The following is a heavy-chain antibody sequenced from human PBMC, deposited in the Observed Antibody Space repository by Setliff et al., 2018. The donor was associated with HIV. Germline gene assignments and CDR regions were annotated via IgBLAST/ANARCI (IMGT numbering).Heavy chain of an antibody. V-gene: IGHV4-39*01. Sequence: SETLSLTCTVSGGSITTSTFYWGWIRQPPGKGLEWLGSIYYSGSTYYNPSLKSRVTISVDTSKNQFSLKLISVTAAATAVYYCAAGLHYYDSTGYPLTFDYWGQGALVTVPQ. CDR1: GGSITTSTFY. CDR3: AAGLHYYDSTGYPLTFDY. CDR2: IYYSGST. D-gene: IGHD3-22*01. J-gene: IGHJ4*02.